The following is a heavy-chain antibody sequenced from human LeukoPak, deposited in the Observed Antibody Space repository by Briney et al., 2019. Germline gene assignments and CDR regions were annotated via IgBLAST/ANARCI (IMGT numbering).Heavy chain of an antibody. CDR1: GFTFSSYS. CDR3: ARDSYGSGSYSWFRY. CDR2: ISSSSSYI. Sequence: GGSLRLCCAASGFTFSSYSMKWGRQAPGKGLEWVSSISSSSSYIYYADSVKGRFTISRDNAKNSLYLQMNSLRAEDTAVYYCARDSYGSGSYSWFRYWGQGTLVTVSS. J-gene: IGHJ4*02. V-gene: IGHV3-21*01. D-gene: IGHD3-10*01.